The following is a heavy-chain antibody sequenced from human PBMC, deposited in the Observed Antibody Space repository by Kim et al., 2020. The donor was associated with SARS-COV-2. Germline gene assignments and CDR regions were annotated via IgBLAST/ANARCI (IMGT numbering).Heavy chain of an antibody. CDR2: ITKDNGII. Sequence: GGSLRLSCVGSGFTFGDYTMLWVRQAPGKGLEWVSGITKDNGIIGYVDSVRGRFTISRDNGANSLYLQMDSLRPEDTALYYSAKGGGSGTYSGDYWGQGTLVTVSS. D-gene: IGHD3-10*01. CDR1: GFTFGDYT. V-gene: IGHV3-9*01. J-gene: IGHJ4*02. CDR3: AKGGGSGTYSGDY.